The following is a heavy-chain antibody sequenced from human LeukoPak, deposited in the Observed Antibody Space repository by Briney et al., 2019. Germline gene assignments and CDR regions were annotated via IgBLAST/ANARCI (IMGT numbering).Heavy chain of an antibody. J-gene: IGHJ5*02. CDR3: TREGSRYCSSTSCSYNWFDP. CDR1: GFTFSRYA. D-gene: IGHD2-2*01. Sequence: GGSLRLSCAASGFTFSRYAMHWVRQAPGKGLEWVAVISYDGDNKFQADSVKGRFTISRDNSKNTLYLQMNSLRVEDTAVYYCTREGSRYCSSTSCSYNWFDPWGQGTLVTVSS. CDR2: ISYDGDNK. V-gene: IGHV3-30-3*01.